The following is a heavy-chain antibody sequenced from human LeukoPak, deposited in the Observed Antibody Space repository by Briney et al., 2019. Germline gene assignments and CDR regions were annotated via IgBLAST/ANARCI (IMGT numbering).Heavy chain of an antibody. Sequence: ASVKVSCKASGYTFTSYDINWVRQATGQGLEWMGWMNPNSGNTGYAQRFQGRVTMTRNTSISTAYMELSSLRSEDTAVYYCARGLGRTTMITRGGVRFDYWGQGTLVTVSS. J-gene: IGHJ4*02. V-gene: IGHV1-8*01. CDR3: ARGLGRTTMITRGGVRFDY. CDR2: MNPNSGNT. CDR1: GYTFTSYD. D-gene: IGHD3-16*01.